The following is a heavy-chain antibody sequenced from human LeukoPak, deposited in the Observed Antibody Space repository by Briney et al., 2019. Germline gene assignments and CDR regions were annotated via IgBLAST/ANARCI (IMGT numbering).Heavy chain of an antibody. J-gene: IGHJ4*02. V-gene: IGHV3-30*04. D-gene: IGHD6-19*01. Sequence: GGSLRLSCAASGFTCSSYARHWVRQAPGKGLEWVAVISYDGSNKYYADSVKGRFTISRDNSKNTLYLQMNSLRAEDTAVYYCARDSGYSSGWYSYFDYWGQGTLVTVSS. CDR1: GFTCSSYA. CDR3: ARDSGYSSGWYSYFDY. CDR2: ISYDGSNK.